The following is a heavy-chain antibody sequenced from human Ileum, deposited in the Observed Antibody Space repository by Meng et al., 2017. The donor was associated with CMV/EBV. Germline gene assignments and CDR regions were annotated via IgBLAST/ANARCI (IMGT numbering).Heavy chain of an antibody. D-gene: IGHD5-24*01. J-gene: IGHJ4*02. CDR2: INPSGGST. CDR1: GYTFTSSY. Sequence: CKSSGYTFTSSYIHWVRQAPGQGLEWMGIINPSGGSTTYAQRFQGRVTMTRDTSTSTVYMDLSSLTSEDTALYYCAREMASTYFFDYWGQGTLVTVSS. V-gene: IGHV1-46*01. CDR3: AREMASTYFFDY.